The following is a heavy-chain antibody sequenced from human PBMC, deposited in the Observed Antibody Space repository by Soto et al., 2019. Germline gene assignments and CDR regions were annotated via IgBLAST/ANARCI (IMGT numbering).Heavy chain of an antibody. J-gene: IGHJ3*02. D-gene: IGHD3-22*01. CDR1: GFTFSSYW. CDR2: IDHDGSDT. Sequence: EVQLVESGGGLVQPGGSLRLSCAASGFTFSSYWIHWVRQAPGRGLVWLSRIDHDGSDTIYADSVKGRFTISRDNAKNTLYLQMHSLSAEDTAVYYCARGGYHHGFDIWGQGTVVTVSS. V-gene: IGHV3-74*01. CDR3: ARGGYHHGFDI.